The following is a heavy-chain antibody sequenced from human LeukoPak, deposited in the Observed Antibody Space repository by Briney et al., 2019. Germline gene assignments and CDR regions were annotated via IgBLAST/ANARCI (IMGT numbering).Heavy chain of an antibody. D-gene: IGHD3-10*01. CDR2: IDYSENT. Sequence: PSETLSLTCTVSGVPISSSSYYWVWIRQPPGKGLEWIGSIDYSENTYSNPSLWGRVTISVDTSKNHCSLRLSSVTAADTAVYYCARELGTAYYGSGNYHYNALYYYLGVWGKGTTVTISS. CDR3: ARELGTAYYGSGNYHYNALYYYLGV. J-gene: IGHJ6*03. V-gene: IGHV4-39*02. CDR1: GVPISSSSYY.